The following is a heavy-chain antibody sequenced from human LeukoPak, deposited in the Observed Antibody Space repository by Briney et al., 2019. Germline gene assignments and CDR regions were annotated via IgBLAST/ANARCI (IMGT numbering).Heavy chain of an antibody. D-gene: IGHD2-2*02. V-gene: IGHV4-38-2*02. CDR1: GYSISSGYY. Sequence: SETLSLTCTVSGYSISSGYYWGWIRQPPGKGLEWIGSIHHSGSTYYNPSLKSRVTISVDTSKNHFSLKLSSVTAADTAVYYCARESVVPAAIAGYWGQGTLVTVSS. CDR2: IHHSGST. CDR3: ARESVVPAAIAGY. J-gene: IGHJ4*02.